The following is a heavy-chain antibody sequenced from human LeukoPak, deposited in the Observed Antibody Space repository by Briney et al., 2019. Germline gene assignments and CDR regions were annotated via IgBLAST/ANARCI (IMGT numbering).Heavy chain of an antibody. CDR2: IYYSGST. CDR3: AGNPSYYYYYMDV. Sequence: SETLSLTCTVSGASISGSGYYWGWIRQPPGKGLEWIGYIYYSGSTNYNPSLKSRVTISVDTSKNQFSLKLSSVTAADTAVYYCAGNPSYYYYYMDVWGKGTTVTVSS. CDR1: GASISGSGYY. V-gene: IGHV4-61*05. J-gene: IGHJ6*03.